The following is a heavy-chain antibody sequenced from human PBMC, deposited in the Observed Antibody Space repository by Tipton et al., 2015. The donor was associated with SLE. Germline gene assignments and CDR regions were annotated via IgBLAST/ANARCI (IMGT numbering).Heavy chain of an antibody. J-gene: IGHJ4*02. CDR2: IYYSGST. CDR3: ARVYLQWLLGPRGYFDY. CDR1: GGSISSSSYY. Sequence: TLSLTCTVSGGSISSSSYYWGWIRQPPGKGPEWIGSIYYSGSTYYNPSLKSRVTISVDTSKNQFSLKLSSVTAADTAVYYCARVYLQWLLGPRGYFDYWGQGTLVTVSS. D-gene: IGHD6-19*01. V-gene: IGHV4-39*07.